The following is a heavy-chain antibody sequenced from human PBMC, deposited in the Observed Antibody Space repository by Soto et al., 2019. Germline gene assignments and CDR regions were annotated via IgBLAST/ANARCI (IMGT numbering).Heavy chain of an antibody. J-gene: IGHJ4*02. Sequence: QVQLQESGPGLVKPSQTLSLTCTVSGGSISSGGYYWSWIRQHPGKGLEWIGYIYYSGSTYYNPSIKSRVTISVDTYKKQSSLTLSSVTAADTAVYYCARQSTVTTRLDYWGQGTLVTVSP. CDR2: IYYSGST. V-gene: IGHV4-31*03. CDR3: ARQSTVTTRLDY. CDR1: GGSISSGGYY. D-gene: IGHD4-17*01.